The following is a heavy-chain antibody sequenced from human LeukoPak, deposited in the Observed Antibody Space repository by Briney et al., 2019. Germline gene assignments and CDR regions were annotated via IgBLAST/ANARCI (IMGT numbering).Heavy chain of an antibody. CDR3: AREDKVTSLASFDY. CDR2: ISAYNGNT. J-gene: IGHJ4*02. D-gene: IGHD2-21*02. V-gene: IGHV1-18*01. CDR1: GYTFTSYG. Sequence: ASVKVSCKASGYTFTSYGISWVRQAPGQGLEWMGWISAYNGNTNYAQKLQGRVTMTTDTSTSTAYMELRSLRSDDTAVYYCAREDKVTSLASFDYWGQGTLVTVSS.